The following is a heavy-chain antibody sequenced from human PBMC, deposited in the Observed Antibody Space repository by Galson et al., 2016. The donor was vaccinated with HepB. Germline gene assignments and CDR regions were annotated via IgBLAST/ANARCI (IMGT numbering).Heavy chain of an antibody. Sequence: SLRLSCAASGFTVSSIYMSWVRQAPGKGLEWVSTIYSGGTTYYTESVKGRFTISRDNSKNTLYLQVNSLRAEDTAVYYCARGLSGYYGSVTYYTDEGAFDIWGQGTMVTVSS. V-gene: IGHV3-66*01. CDR1: GFTVSSIY. CDR2: IYSGGTT. CDR3: ARGLSGYYGSVTYYTDEGAFDI. J-gene: IGHJ3*02. D-gene: IGHD3-10*01.